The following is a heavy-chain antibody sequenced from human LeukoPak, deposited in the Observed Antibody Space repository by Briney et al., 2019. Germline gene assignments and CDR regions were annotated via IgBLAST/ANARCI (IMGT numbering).Heavy chain of an antibody. D-gene: IGHD2-2*01. CDR3: AKDLVYLGYCSSTSCYAYAFDI. Sequence: GRSLRVSCAASGFTFSSYGMHWVRQDPGKGLEWVAVISYDGSKKYYADTVKGRFTISRDNSKNTLYLQMNSLRAEDTAVYYCAKDLVYLGYCSSTSCYAYAFDIWGQGTMVTVSS. CDR2: ISYDGSKK. CDR1: GFTFSSYG. J-gene: IGHJ3*02. V-gene: IGHV3-30*18.